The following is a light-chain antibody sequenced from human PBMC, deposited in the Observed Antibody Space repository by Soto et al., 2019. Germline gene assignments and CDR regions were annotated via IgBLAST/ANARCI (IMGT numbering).Light chain of an antibody. CDR3: QQFGSSPGFT. V-gene: IGKV3-20*01. Sequence: EIGLTQSPGTLSLSPGERATLSCRASQSINNRYLAWYQQKPGQAPRLLIYDASSRATGIPDRFSGSGSGTDFTLTISRLEPEDFAVYYCQQFGSSPGFTFGPGTKVDIK. CDR1: QSINNRY. CDR2: DAS. J-gene: IGKJ3*01.